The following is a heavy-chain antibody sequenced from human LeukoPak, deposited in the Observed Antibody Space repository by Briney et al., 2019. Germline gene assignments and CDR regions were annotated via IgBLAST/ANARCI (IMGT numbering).Heavy chain of an antibody. V-gene: IGHV3-11*04. CDR3: AELGITMIGGV. D-gene: IGHD3-10*02. CDR2: ISSSGSTI. CDR1: GFTFSDYY. Sequence: GGSLRLSCAASGFTFSDYYMTWIRQAPGKGLEWVSYISSSGSTIKYAESVKGRFTISRDNAKNSLYLQMNSLRAEDTAVYYCAELGITMIGGVWGKGTTVTISS. J-gene: IGHJ6*04.